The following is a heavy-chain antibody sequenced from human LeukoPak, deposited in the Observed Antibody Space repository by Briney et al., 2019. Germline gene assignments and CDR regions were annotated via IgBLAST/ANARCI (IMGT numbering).Heavy chain of an antibody. V-gene: IGHV3-21*01. J-gene: IGHJ4*02. CDR2: ISSSSYI. CDR3: ARDFVGYCSGGSYPPFDY. Sequence: GGSLRLSCAASGFTFSSYSMNWVRQAPGKGLEWVSSISSSSYIYYADSVKGRFTISRDNAKNSLYLQMNSLRAEDTAVYYCARDFVGYCSGGSYPPFDYWGQGTLVTASS. CDR1: GFTFSSYS. D-gene: IGHD2-15*01.